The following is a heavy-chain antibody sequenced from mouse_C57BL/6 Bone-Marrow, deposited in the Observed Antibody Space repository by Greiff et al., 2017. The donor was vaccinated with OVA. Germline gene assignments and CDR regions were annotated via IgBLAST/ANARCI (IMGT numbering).Heavy chain of an antibody. D-gene: IGHD1-1*01. CDR3: AREITTVVATWYFDV. Sequence: DVMLVESGGGLVKPGGSLKLSCAASGFTFSSYAMSWVRQTPEKRLEWVATISDGGSYTYYPDNVKGRFTISRDNAKNNLYLQMSHLKSEDTAMYYCAREITTVVATWYFDVWGTGTTVTVSS. CDR1: GFTFSSYA. J-gene: IGHJ1*03. V-gene: IGHV5-4*01. CDR2: ISDGGSYT.